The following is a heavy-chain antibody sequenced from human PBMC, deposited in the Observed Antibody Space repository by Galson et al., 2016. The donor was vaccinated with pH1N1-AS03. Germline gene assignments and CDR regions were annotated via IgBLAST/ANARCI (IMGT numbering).Heavy chain of an antibody. V-gene: IGHV2-5*01. CDR2: IYWNDNK. D-gene: IGHD3-10*01. Sequence: PALVKPTQTLTLTCTISGFSLTTGGVGVAWVRQPPGKALEWLAHIYWNDNKLYRPSLKTRLTTTKDTSKNQVVLSMTNMDPTDTATYYCARRSRDPKEGFDYWGQGTLVTVSS. CDR3: ARRSRDPKEGFDY. J-gene: IGHJ4*02. CDR1: GFSLTTGGVG.